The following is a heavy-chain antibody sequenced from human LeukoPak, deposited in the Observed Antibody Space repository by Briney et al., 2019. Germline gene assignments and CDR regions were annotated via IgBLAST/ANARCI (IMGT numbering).Heavy chain of an antibody. D-gene: IGHD6-13*01. CDR3: AKSIAAAAPNWFDP. J-gene: IGHJ5*02. Sequence: GRSLRPSCAASGFTFDDYAMHWVRQAPGKGLEWVSGISWNSGSIGYADSVKGRFTISRDNAKNSLYLQMNSLRAEDTALYYCAKSIAAAAPNWFDPWGQGTLVTVSS. CDR1: GFTFDDYA. CDR2: ISWNSGSI. V-gene: IGHV3-9*01.